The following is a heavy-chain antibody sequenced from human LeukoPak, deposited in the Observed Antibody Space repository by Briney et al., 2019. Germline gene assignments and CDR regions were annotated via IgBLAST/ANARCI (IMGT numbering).Heavy chain of an antibody. CDR1: GGTFSSYA. Sequence: GASVKVSCKASGGTFSSYAISWVRQAPGQGLEWMGGIIPIFGTANYAQKFQGRVTITADKSTSTAYMELSSLRSEDTAVYYCASSYYYGSGSYLSIDYWGQGTLVTVSS. CDR2: IIPIFGTA. CDR3: ASSYYYGSGSYLSIDY. J-gene: IGHJ4*02. D-gene: IGHD3-10*01. V-gene: IGHV1-69*06.